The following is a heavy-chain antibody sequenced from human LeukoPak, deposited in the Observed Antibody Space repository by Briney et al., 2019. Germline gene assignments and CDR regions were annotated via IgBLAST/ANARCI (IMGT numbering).Heavy chain of an antibody. CDR3: ARGVYYDSSGYYYVNWFDP. Sequence: ASVKVSCKASGYTFTSYGISWVRQAPGQGLEWMGWISAYNGNTNYAQKLQGRVTITRNTSIGTAYMELSSLRSEDTAVYYCARGVYYDSSGYYYVNWFDPWGQGTLVTVSS. D-gene: IGHD3-22*01. V-gene: IGHV1-18*01. CDR1: GYTFTSYG. CDR2: ISAYNGNT. J-gene: IGHJ5*02.